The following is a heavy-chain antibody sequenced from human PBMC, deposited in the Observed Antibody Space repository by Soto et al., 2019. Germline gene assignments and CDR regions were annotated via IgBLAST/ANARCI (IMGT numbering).Heavy chain of an antibody. Sequence: PSETLSLTCNVSGDSMTKYYWSWIRQPAGKGPEWIGRIYTSGSTNYNPSLKSRVTVSIDTSNNHFSLNLKSVTAADTAVYYCARTVGAAYYFDFWGQGALVTVSS. D-gene: IGHD1-26*01. CDR3: ARTVGAAYYFDF. CDR2: IYTSGST. CDR1: GDSMTKYY. V-gene: IGHV4-4*07. J-gene: IGHJ4*02.